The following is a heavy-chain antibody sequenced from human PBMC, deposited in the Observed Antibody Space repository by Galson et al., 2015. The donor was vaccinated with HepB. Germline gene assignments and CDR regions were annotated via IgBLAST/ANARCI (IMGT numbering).Heavy chain of an antibody. D-gene: IGHD6-19*01. J-gene: IGHJ5*02. CDR1: GFTFSSYA. CDR2: ISYDGSNK. CDR3: AGSEAEGLYSSGWYGAWFDP. Sequence: SLRLSCAASGFTFSSYAMHWVRQAPGKGLEWVAVISYDGSNKYYADSVKGRFTISRDNSKNTLYLQMNSLRAEDTAVYYCAGSEAEGLYSSGWYGAWFDPWGQGTLVTVSS. V-gene: IGHV3-30-3*01.